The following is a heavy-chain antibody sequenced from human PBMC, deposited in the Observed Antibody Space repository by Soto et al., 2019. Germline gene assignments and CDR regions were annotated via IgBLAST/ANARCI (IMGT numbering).Heavy chain of an antibody. CDR1: GFSLSTSGVG. CDR3: AHKGPEDWPLDY. Sequence: QITLKESGPTLVRPTQTLTLTCAFSGFSLSTSGVGVGWIRQPPGKALEWLAVIYWDDSKHYSPSLRSRLTITKDTSKNQVVLTMTNMDPIDTGTYYCAHKGPEDWPLDYWGQGPLVTVSS. V-gene: IGHV2-5*02. J-gene: IGHJ4*02. D-gene: IGHD3-9*01. CDR2: IYWDDSK.